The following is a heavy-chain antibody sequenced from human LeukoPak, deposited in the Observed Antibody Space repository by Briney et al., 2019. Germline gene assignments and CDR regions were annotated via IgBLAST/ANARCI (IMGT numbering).Heavy chain of an antibody. V-gene: IGHV1-69*05. CDR2: IIPIFGTA. CDR3: ARDRYNWNPDEGWFDP. CDR1: GGIFSSYA. Sequence: SVKVSCKASGGIFSSYAISWVRQAPGQGLEWMGGIIPIFGTANYAQKFQGRVTITTDESTSTAYMELSSLRSEDTAVYYCARDRYNWNPDEGWFDPWGQGTLVTVSS. D-gene: IGHD1-20*01. J-gene: IGHJ5*02.